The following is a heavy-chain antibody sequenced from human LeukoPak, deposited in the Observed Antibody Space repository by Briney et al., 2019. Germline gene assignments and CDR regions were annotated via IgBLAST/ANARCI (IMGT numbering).Heavy chain of an antibody. J-gene: IGHJ6*03. V-gene: IGHV3-23*01. D-gene: IGHD3-3*01. CDR1: GFTFSSYA. Sequence: GGSLRLSCAASGFTFSSYAMSWVRQAPGKGLEWVSAISGSGGSTYYADSVKGRFTISRDNAKNSLYLQMNSLRAEDTAVYYCARGPGRWDFSFHYMDVWGKGTTVTVSS. CDR2: ISGSGGST. CDR3: ARGPGRWDFSFHYMDV.